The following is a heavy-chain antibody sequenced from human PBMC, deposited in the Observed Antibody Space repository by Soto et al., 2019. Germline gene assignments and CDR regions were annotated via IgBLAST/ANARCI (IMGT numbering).Heavy chain of an antibody. CDR1: GYTFTSYY. J-gene: IGHJ6*02. Sequence: ASVKVSCKACGYTFTSYYMHWVRQAPGQGLEWMGIINPSGGSTSYAQKFQGRVTMTRDTSTSTVYMELSSLRSEDTAVYYCARGEEYYDILTGSVRVQACYYYGMDVWGQGTTVTVSS. D-gene: IGHD3-9*01. CDR2: INPSGGST. V-gene: IGHV1-46*01. CDR3: ARGEEYYDILTGSVRVQACYYYGMDV.